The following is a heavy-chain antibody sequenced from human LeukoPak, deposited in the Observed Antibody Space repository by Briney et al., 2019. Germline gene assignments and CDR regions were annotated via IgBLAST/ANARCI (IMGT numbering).Heavy chain of an antibody. D-gene: IGHD7-27*01. J-gene: IGHJ4*02. CDR1: GFTVSSNY. CDR3: ARANWGHPMYYFDY. V-gene: IGHV3-66*01. CDR2: IYSGGST. Sequence: GGSPRLSCAASGFTVSSNYMSWVRQAPRKGLEWVSIIYSGGSTYYADSVKGRFTISRDNSKNTLYPQMNSLRAEDTAVYYCARANWGHPMYYFDYWGQGTLVTVSS.